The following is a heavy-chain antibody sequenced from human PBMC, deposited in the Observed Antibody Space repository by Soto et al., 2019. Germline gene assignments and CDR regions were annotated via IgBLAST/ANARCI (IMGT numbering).Heavy chain of an antibody. CDR1: GFTFSGSA. V-gene: IGHV3-73*01. CDR2: IRSKANSYAT. Sequence: HPGESLRLSCAASGFTFSGSAMHWVRQASGKGLEWVGRIRSKANSYATAYAASVKGRFTISRDDSKNTAYLQMNSLKTEDTAVYYCTRQRGKSYYYDSSGYNTFDYWGQGT. D-gene: IGHD3-22*01. J-gene: IGHJ4*02. CDR3: TRQRGKSYYYDSSGYNTFDY.